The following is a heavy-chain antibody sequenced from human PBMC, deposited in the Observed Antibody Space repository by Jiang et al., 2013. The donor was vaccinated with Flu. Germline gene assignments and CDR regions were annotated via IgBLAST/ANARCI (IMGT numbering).Heavy chain of an antibody. D-gene: IGHD3-3*01. J-gene: IGHJ4*02. Sequence: SVKVSCKASGFTFTSSAVQWVRQARGQRLEWIGWIVVGSGNTNYAQKFQERVTITRDMSTSTAYMELSSLRSEDTAVYYCAAAPYYDFWSGYSFDYWGQGTPVTVSS. V-gene: IGHV1-58*01. CDR1: GFTFTSSA. CDR2: IVVGSGNT. CDR3: AAAPYYDFWSGYSFDY.